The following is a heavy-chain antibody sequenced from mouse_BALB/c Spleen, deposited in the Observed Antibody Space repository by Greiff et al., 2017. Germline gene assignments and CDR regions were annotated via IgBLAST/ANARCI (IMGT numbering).Heavy chain of an antibody. CDR3: ARDRYRYLDY. V-gene: IGHV5-15*02. J-gene: IGHJ2*01. CDR2: ISNLAYSI. CDR1: GFTFSDYG. D-gene: IGHD2-14*01. Sequence: EVKLVESGGGLVQPGGSRKLSCAASGFTFSDYGMAWVRQAPGKGPEWVAFISNLAYSIYYADTVTGRFTISRENAKNTLYLEMSSLRSEDTAMYYCARDRYRYLDYWGQGTTLTVSS.